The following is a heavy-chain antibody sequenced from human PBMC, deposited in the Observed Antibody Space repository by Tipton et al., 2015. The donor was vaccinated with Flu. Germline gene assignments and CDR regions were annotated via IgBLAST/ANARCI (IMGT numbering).Heavy chain of an antibody. CDR1: GFTFSSYS. D-gene: IGHD3-3*01. CDR2: ISSSSSTI. V-gene: IGHV3-48*01. CDR3: ARDRREYDFWSGYHDAFDI. Sequence: SLRLSCAASGFTFSSYSMNWVRQAPGKGLEWVSYISSSSSTIYYADSVKGRFTISRDNAKNSLYLQMNSLRAEDTAVYYCARDRREYDFWSGYHDAFDIWGQGTMVTVSS. J-gene: IGHJ3*02.